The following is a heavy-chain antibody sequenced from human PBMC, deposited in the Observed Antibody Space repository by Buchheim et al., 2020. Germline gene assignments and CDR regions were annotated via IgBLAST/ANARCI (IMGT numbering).Heavy chain of an antibody. V-gene: IGHV3-11*06. CDR1: GFTFSDYY. Sequence: QVQLVESGGGLVKPGGSLRLSCAASGFTFSDYYMSWIRQAPGKGLEWVSYISSSSSYTNYADSVKGRFTISRDNAKNSLYLQMNSLRAEDTAVYYCARDSGYCSSTSCRYYYYYYGMDVWGQGTT. CDR3: ARDSGYCSSTSCRYYYYYYGMDV. CDR2: ISSSSSYT. D-gene: IGHD2-2*01. J-gene: IGHJ6*02.